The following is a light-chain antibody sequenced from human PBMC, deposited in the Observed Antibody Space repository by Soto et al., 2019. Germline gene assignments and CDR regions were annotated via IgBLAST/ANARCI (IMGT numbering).Light chain of an antibody. CDR1: QSVRSSH. J-gene: IGKJ1*01. CDR2: GAS. V-gene: IGKV3-20*01. CDR3: QHYNSFRWT. Sequence: EIVLRKSPGTVSLSPGESATLSCRASQSVRSSHLAWYQQKPGQAPRLLIYGASTRATGIPARFSGSGSGTDFTLTINRLQPDDFAPYYCQHYNSFRWTFGQGTKVDIK.